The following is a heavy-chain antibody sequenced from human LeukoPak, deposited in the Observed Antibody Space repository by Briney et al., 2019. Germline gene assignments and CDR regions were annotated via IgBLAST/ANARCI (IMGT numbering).Heavy chain of an antibody. CDR1: GGSISSYY. CDR2: IYTSGST. V-gene: IGHV4-4*07. D-gene: IGHD2-15*01. Sequence: SETLSLTCTVSGGSISSYYWSWIRQPAGKGLEWIGRIYTSGSTNYNPSLKSRVTMSVDTSKNQFSLKLSSVTAADTAVYYCARGVAATTRLYYYYYMDVWGKGTTVTISS. J-gene: IGHJ6*03. CDR3: ARGVAATTRLYYYYYMDV.